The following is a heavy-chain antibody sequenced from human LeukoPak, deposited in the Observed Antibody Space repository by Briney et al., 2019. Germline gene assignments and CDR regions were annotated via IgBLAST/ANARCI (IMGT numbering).Heavy chain of an antibody. CDR3: ARASYSYDINGWVPFDF. CDR2: IYTSGST. CDR1: GGSISSYY. Sequence: SETLSLTCTVSGGSISSYYWSWIRQPAGKGLEWIGRIYTSGSTNYNPSLKSRVTISGDTSKNQFSLRLSSVTAADTAVYYCARASYSYDINGWVPFDFWGQGTLVTVSS. D-gene: IGHD3-22*01. V-gene: IGHV4-4*07. J-gene: IGHJ4*02.